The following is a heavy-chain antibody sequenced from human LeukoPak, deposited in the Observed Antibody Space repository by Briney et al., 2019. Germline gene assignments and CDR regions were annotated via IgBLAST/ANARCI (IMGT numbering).Heavy chain of an antibody. V-gene: IGHV3-53*01. Sequence: GGSLRLSCEASGFTVSSNYMSWVRQAPGKGLEWFAVIYSDGSTYYGDSVKGRFTISRDSSKNTLYLQMNSLRAEDTAVYYCAKVYGWYGEGYFDYWGQGTLVTVSS. CDR2: IYSDGST. CDR3: AKVYGWYGEGYFDY. D-gene: IGHD3-10*01. CDR1: GFTVSSNY. J-gene: IGHJ4*02.